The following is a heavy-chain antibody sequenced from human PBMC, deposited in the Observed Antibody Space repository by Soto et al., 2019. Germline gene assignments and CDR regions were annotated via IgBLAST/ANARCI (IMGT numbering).Heavy chain of an antibody. J-gene: IGHJ4*02. CDR1: GFTFGSYS. V-gene: IGHV3-21*01. CDR2: ISSTGNNM. CDR3: ATTRDHYRDY. D-gene: IGHD2-2*01. Sequence: NPGGSLRLSCAASGFTFGSYSMNWVRQAPGQGLEWVASISSTGNNMYYADSVKGRFTLSRDNAKASLYLQMNSLRAEDTAIYYCATTRDHYRDYWGQGTLVTVSS.